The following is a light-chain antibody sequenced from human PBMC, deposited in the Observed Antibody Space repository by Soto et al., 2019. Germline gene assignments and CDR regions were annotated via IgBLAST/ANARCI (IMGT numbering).Light chain of an antibody. V-gene: IGKV3-20*01. Sequence: EIVLTQSPGTLSLSPGERATLSCRASRSMSSSYLAWYQKKPGQDPRLLIYGASHRATGIPDRFRGSGSETDFNLTISRLETGDFAVYDCQQLSTSPWTFGQGTKVDIK. CDR1: RSMSSSY. J-gene: IGKJ1*01. CDR3: QQLSTSPWT. CDR2: GAS.